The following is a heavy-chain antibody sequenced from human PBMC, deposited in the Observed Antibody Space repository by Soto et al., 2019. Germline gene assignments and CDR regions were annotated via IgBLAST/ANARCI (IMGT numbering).Heavy chain of an antibody. D-gene: IGHD3-22*01. J-gene: IGHJ4*02. CDR2: ITLSGGSV. Sequence: AMSWVRQAPGKGLEWVSVITLSGGSVYYADSAKGRFTVSRDNSQNTLYLQMNSLRAEDTAVYYCAKFGDYYYSLFDYWGQGTPVTVSS. CDR1: A. V-gene: IGHV3-23*01. CDR3: AKFGDYYYSLFDY.